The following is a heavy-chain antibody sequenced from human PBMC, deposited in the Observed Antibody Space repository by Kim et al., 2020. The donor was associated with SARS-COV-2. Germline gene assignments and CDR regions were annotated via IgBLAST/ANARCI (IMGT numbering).Heavy chain of an antibody. V-gene: IGHV6-1*01. D-gene: IGHD5-12*01. Sequence: VTGKRRITIHPDTSKNQFSLQLNSVTPEDTAVYYCAREGSGYDYLSWFDPWGQGTLVTVSS. CDR3: AREGSGYDYLSWFDP. J-gene: IGHJ5*02.